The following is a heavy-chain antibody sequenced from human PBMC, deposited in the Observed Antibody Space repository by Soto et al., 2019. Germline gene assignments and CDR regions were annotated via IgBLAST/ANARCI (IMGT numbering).Heavy chain of an antibody. CDR3: AKDYGRDTMVRAPWYYYYGMDV. CDR1: GFTFSSYG. CDR2: ISYDGSNK. V-gene: IGHV3-30*18. J-gene: IGHJ6*02. Sequence: PGGSLRLSCAASGFTFSSYGMHWVRQAPGKGLEWVAVISYDGSNKYYADSVKGRFTISRDNSKNTLYLQMNSLRAEDTAVYYCAKDYGRDTMVRAPWYYYYGMDVWGQGTTVTVSS. D-gene: IGHD3-10*01.